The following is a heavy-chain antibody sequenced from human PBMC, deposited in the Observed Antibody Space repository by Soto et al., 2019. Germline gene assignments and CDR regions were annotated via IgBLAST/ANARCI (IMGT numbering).Heavy chain of an antibody. CDR2: INSDGSRI. CDR1: GFTFTNYR. CDR3: ESEGDWNYVKDF. V-gene: IGHV3-74*01. J-gene: IGHJ4*02. D-gene: IGHD1-7*01. Sequence: GGSLRLSCAASGFTFTNYRIHWVRQAPGKGLVWVARINSDGSRINYADSVKGRFTISRDNAKNTVFLQMNSLRDEESAVYFCESEGDWNYVKDFWGQGTLVTVSS.